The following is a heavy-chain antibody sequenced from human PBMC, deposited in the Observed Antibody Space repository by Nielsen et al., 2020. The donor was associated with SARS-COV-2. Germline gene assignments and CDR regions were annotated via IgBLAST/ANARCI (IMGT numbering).Heavy chain of an antibody. Sequence: GGSLRLSCAASGFIFSNALMTWVRQAPGKGLEWVGRIRSKADGGTTDYAAPVKGRFTISRDDSKNTLYLLMNSLRIEDTGVYYCTTNYDVLTGLESWGQVALVTVSS. J-gene: IGHJ4*02. CDR2: IRSKADGGTT. CDR3: TTNYDVLTGLES. D-gene: IGHD3-9*01. V-gene: IGHV3-15*01. CDR1: GFIFSNAL.